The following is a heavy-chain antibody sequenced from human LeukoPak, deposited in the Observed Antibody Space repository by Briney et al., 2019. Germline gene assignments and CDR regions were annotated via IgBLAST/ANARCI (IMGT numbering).Heavy chain of an antibody. CDR2: IWYDGSNE. CDR1: GFTFSSYG. CDR3: ARDSRTGIVVVPAAALFAPPPPRRLGGMDV. Sequence: GGSLRLSCAASGFTFSSYGMHWVRQAPGKGLEWVAVIWYDGSNEYYADSVKGRFTISRDNSKNTLYLQMNSLRAEDTAVYYCARDSRTGIVVVPAAALFAPPPPRRLGGMDVWGKGTTVTVSS. D-gene: IGHD2-2*01. J-gene: IGHJ6*04. V-gene: IGHV3-33*01.